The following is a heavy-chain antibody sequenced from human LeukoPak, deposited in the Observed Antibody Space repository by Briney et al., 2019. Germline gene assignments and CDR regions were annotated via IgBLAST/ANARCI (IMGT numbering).Heavy chain of an antibody. Sequence: SETLSLTSTVPGGSISTYFWSWIRQPPGKGLASIGYIYYSGSTNYNPSLKSRVTISVDTSKNQFSLKLSSVTAADTTVYYCARTAVAVLGGSDPWGQGTLVTVSS. CDR3: ARTAVAVLGGSDP. CDR2: IYYSGST. J-gene: IGHJ5*02. CDR1: GGSISTYF. V-gene: IGHV4-59*01. D-gene: IGHD6-19*01.